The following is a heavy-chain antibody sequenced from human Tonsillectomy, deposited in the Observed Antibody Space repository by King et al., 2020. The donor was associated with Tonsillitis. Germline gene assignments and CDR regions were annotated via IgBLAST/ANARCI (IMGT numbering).Heavy chain of an antibody. CDR1: GGSISSSSYY. CDR3: ARQLAEIQLWLRWFDP. D-gene: IGHD5-18*01. V-gene: IGHV4-39*01. Sequence: QLQESGPGLVKPSETLSLTCTVSGGSISSSSYYWGWIRQPPGKGLEWIGSIYYSGSTYYNPSLKSRVTISVATSKNQFSLKLSSVTAADTAVYYCARQLAEIQLWLRWFDPWGQGTLVTVSS. CDR2: IYYSGST. J-gene: IGHJ5*02.